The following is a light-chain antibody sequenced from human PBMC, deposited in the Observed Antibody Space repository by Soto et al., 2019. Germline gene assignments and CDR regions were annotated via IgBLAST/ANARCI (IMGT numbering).Light chain of an antibody. J-gene: IGLJ1*01. CDR1: SGDVGGYNY. CDR3: SSYTSSSTNV. Sequence: QAVVTQPASVSGSPGQSITISCTGTSGDVGGYNYVSWYQQHPGKAPKLMIYDVSNRPSGVSNRFSGSKSGNTASLTISGLQAEDEAYYYCSSYTSSSTNVFGTGTKLTVL. V-gene: IGLV2-14*01. CDR2: DVS.